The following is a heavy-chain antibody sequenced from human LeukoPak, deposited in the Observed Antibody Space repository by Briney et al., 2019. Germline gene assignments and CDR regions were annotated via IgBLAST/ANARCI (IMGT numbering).Heavy chain of an antibody. V-gene: IGHV3-7*01. CDR1: GFTFSSYW. CDR2: IKQDGSEK. J-gene: IGHJ4*02. Sequence: GGSLRLSCAASGFTFSSYWMSWVRQAPGKGVEWVANIKQDGSEKYYVDSVKGRFTISRDNAKNSLYLQMNSLRAEDTAVYYCARLKNDFWSGRFDYWGQGTLVTVSS. D-gene: IGHD3-3*01. CDR3: ARLKNDFWSGRFDY.